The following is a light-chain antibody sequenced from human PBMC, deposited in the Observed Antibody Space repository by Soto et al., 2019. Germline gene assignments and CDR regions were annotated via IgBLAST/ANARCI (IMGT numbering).Light chain of an antibody. Sequence: EIVLTQSPGTLSLSPGERATLSCRASQSGSSSYLAWYQQKPGQAPRLLIYGASSRATGIPDRFSGSGSGTDFTLTISRLEPEDFAVYYCQQYGSSSLTFGQGTRLEIK. J-gene: IGKJ5*01. CDR1: QSGSSSY. V-gene: IGKV3-20*01. CDR2: GAS. CDR3: QQYGSSSLT.